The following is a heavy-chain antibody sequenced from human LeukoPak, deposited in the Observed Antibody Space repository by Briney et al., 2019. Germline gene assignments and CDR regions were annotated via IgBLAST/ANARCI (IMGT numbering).Heavy chain of an antibody. CDR3: ARDILRFLEWRXDXFXX. Sequence: ASVKVSCKASGGTFSSYAISWVRQAPGQGLEWMGGIIPIFGTANYAQKFQGRVTITADESTSTAYMELSSLRSEDTAVYYCARDILRFLEWRXDXFXXWGXXXLVT. V-gene: IGHV1-69*13. CDR1: GGTFSSYA. D-gene: IGHD3-3*01. CDR2: IIPIFGTA. J-gene: IGHJ5*02.